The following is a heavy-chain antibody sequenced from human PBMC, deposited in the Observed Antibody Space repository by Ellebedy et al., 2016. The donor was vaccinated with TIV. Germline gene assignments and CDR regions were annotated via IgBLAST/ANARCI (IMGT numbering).Heavy chain of an antibody. CDR3: ARVYNSGWTVEY. D-gene: IGHD6-19*01. CDR1: GYTFTTYW. V-gene: IGHV5-51*01. Sequence: GESLKISXKGSGYTFTTYWIAWVRQMPGKGLEWMAIIFPGDSNTRYSPSFQGQVTISADESISTAYLQWNNLKASDTAMYYCARVYNSGWTVEYWGQGTLVAASS. CDR2: IFPGDSNT. J-gene: IGHJ4*02.